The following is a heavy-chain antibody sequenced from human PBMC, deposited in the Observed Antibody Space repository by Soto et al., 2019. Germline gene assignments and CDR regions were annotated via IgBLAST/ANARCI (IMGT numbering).Heavy chain of an antibody. CDR1: GFTFHHYA. Sequence: QVHLVESGGGVAQPGMSLRLSCVASGFTFHHYAIDWVRQSPGKGLEWVAGVSYDGKYKDYAESVKDRFTTSRDNSNNVVYLQMESLRSEYTAIYYCVKESGGSGRENDFDAWGQGTQVTVSS. J-gene: IGHJ4*02. D-gene: IGHD2-15*01. V-gene: IGHV3-30*18. CDR2: VSYDGKYK. CDR3: VKESGGSGRENDFDA.